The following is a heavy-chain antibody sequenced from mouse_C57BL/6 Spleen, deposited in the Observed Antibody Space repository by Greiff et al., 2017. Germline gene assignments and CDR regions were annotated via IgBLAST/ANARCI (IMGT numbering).Heavy chain of an antibody. CDR2: INPYNGGT. CDR3: ARAYYGNYVEAMDY. D-gene: IGHD2-10*01. CDR1: GYTFTDYY. V-gene: IGHV1-19*01. Sequence: EVQLQQSGPVLVKPGASVKMSCKASGYTFTDYYMNWVKQSHGKSLEWIGVINPYNGGTSYNQKFKGKATLTVDKSSSTAYMELNSLTSEDSAVYYCARAYYGNYVEAMDYWGQGTSVTVSS. J-gene: IGHJ4*01.